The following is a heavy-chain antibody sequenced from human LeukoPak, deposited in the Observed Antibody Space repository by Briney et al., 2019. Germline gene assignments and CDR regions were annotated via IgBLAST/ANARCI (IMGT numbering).Heavy chain of an antibody. CDR3: ASGYSYVRA. CDR1: GGSISGYY. J-gene: IGHJ5*02. Sequence: SETLSLTCTFSGGSISGYYWSWIRQPPGKGLEWIGYITYSGSTNYNPSLKSRVSISADTSKNQFSLKLSPVTAADTAVYYCASGYSYVRAWGQGTLVTVS. D-gene: IGHD5-18*01. CDR2: ITYSGST. V-gene: IGHV4-59*01.